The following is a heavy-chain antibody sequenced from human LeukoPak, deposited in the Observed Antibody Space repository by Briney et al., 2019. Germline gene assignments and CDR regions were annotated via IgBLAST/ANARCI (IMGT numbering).Heavy chain of an antibody. CDR1: GFTFSSYW. CDR3: ASLDIVLMVYASKKPDAFDI. J-gene: IGHJ3*02. Sequence: GGSLRLSCAASGFTFSSYWMHWVRQAPGKGLVWVSRINSDGSSTSYADPVKGRFTISRGNAKNTLYLQMNSLRAEDTAVYYCASLDIVLMVYASKKPDAFDIWGQGTMVTVSS. D-gene: IGHD2-8*01. CDR2: INSDGSST. V-gene: IGHV3-74*01.